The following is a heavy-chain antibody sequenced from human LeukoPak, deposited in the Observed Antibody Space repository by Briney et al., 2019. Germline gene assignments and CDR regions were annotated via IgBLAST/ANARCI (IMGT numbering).Heavy chain of an antibody. J-gene: IGHJ4*02. D-gene: IGHD3-10*01. Sequence: GGSLRLSCAASGFTFSSYAMSWVRQAPGKGLEWVSAISGSGGDTYYADSVKGRFTISRDNSKNTLYLRMNSLRVEDAAVYYCAKDLGGEGGSGFPGYWGQGTLVTVSS. CDR1: GFTFSSYA. CDR3: AKDLGGEGGSGFPGY. V-gene: IGHV3-23*01. CDR2: ISGSGGDT.